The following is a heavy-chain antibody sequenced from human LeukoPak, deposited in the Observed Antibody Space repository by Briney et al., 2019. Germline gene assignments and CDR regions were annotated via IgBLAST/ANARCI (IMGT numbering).Heavy chain of an antibody. CDR2: IYNDGRI. CDR1: EFTVSSKY. J-gene: IGHJ4*02. V-gene: IGHV3-66*01. Sequence: GGSLRLSCAASEFTVSSKYMNWVRQAPGKGLEWASVIYNDGRIYYADSVKGRFTISRDNSRNTLYLQMNSLRGEDTAVYYCARSVFGDYGGFDYWGQGTLVTVSS. CDR3: ARSVFGDYGGFDY. D-gene: IGHD4-17*01.